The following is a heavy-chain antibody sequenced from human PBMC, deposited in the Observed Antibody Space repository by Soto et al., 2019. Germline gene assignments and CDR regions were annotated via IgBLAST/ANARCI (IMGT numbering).Heavy chain of an antibody. D-gene: IGHD1-26*01. CDR3: ARALREGLPIYYFDS. J-gene: IGHJ4*02. Sequence: QVTLKESGPVLVKPTETLTLTCSVSGFSLSKARMGVSWIRQPPGKALEWLAHIFWNDERSYNTSLKSRLTISRDTSNSQVVLTITNVDPVETGTYFCARALREGLPIYYFDSWGQGTLVTVSS. CDR1: GFSLSKARMG. CDR2: IFWNDER. V-gene: IGHV2-26*01.